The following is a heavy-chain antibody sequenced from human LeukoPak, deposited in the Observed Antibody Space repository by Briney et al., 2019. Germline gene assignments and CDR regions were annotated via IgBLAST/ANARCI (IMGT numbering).Heavy chain of an antibody. D-gene: IGHD3-22*01. J-gene: IGHJ5*02. CDR3: ASGSGGYYH. CDR2: VNTDGSST. V-gene: IGHV3-74*01. CDR1: GFTFSSYW. Sequence: PGGSLRLSCAASGFTFSSYWMHWVRQAPGKGLVWVSRVNTDGSSTNYADSVKGRFTFSRDNAKNTIYLQMNSLRAEDTAMYYCASGSGGYYHWGQGTPVTVSS.